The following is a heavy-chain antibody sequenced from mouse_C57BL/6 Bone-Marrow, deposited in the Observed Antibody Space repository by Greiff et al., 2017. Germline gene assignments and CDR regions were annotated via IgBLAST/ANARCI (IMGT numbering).Heavy chain of an antibody. CDR2: IDPSDSYT. D-gene: IGHD1-1*01. J-gene: IGHJ2*01. V-gene: IGHV1-50*01. CDR1: GYTFTSYW. CDR3: AREGYYYGYYLDY. Sequence: QVQLQQPGAELVKPGASVKLSCKASGYTFTSYWMQWVKQRPGQGLEWIGEIDPSDSYTNYNQKFKGKATLTVDTSSSTAYMQLSSLTSEDSAVYYCAREGYYYGYYLDYWGQGTTLTVSS.